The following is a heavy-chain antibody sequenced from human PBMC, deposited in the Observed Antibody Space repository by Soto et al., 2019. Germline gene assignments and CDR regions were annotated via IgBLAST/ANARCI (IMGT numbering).Heavy chain of an antibody. CDR2: IIPIFGTA. V-gene: IGHV1-69*01. CDR3: ARDGRRPSAGIDF. Sequence: QVQLVQSGAEVKKPGSSVKVSCKASGGTFSSYSINWVRQAPGQGLEWMGEIIPIFGTANYAQKFQGRVTSSADDATSTAYMGLSSLRSEDTAVYYCARDGRRPSAGIDFWCQGALVTVSS. CDR1: GGTFSSYS. J-gene: IGHJ4*02. D-gene: IGHD1-26*01.